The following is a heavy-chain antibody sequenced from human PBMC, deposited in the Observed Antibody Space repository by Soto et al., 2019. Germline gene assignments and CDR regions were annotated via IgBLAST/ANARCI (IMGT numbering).Heavy chain of an antibody. Sequence: QVQLVQSGAEVKKPGASVKVSCKASGYSFTTYGVSWVRQAPGQGLEWMGWISTDKGGTNYAQKFEDRVTMTTDTSPSTVFMEVTSLRSDDTAVYYCAMYFYERSGNWHDVFEVWGQGTMVTVSS. D-gene: IGHD3-22*01. CDR1: GYSFTTYG. J-gene: IGHJ3*01. CDR2: ISTDKGGT. V-gene: IGHV1-18*01. CDR3: AMYFYERSGNWHDVFEV.